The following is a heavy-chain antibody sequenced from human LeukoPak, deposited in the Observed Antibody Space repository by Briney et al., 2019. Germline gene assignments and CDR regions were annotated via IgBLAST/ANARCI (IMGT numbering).Heavy chain of an antibody. CDR3: ARRGGRPYYDILTGYSQRGEFDY. CDR2: ISSSSSYI. Sequence: GGSLRLSCAASGFTFSSYSMNWVRQAPGKGLAWVSSISSSSSYIYYADSVKGRFTISRDNAKNPLYLQMNSLRAEDTAAYYCARRGGRPYYDILTGYSQRGEFDYWGQGTLVTVSS. CDR1: GFTFSSYS. V-gene: IGHV3-21*01. D-gene: IGHD3-9*01. J-gene: IGHJ4*02.